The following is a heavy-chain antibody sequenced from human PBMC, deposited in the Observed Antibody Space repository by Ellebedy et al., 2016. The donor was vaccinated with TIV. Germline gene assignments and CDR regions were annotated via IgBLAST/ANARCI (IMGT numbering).Heavy chain of an antibody. CDR3: ARDRGAAVTRPGYMDV. J-gene: IGHJ6*03. CDR1: GFTFSSYG. Sequence: GGSLRLSXAASGFTFSSYGMHWVRQAPGKGLEWVALIWYDGTNKYYADSVKGRFTISRDNSKNTLYLQMNSLRAGDTAVYCCARDRGAAVTRPGYMDVWGKGTTVTVSS. D-gene: IGHD3-10*01. CDR2: IWYDGTNK. V-gene: IGHV3-33*01.